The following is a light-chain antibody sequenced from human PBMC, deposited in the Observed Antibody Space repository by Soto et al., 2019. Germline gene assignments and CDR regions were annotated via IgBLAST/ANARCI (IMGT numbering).Light chain of an antibody. J-gene: IGKJ4*01. CDR2: GAS. V-gene: IGKV3-20*01. CDR3: QQYGSSPLT. Sequence: EIVLTQSPGTLSLSPGEGDTLSCRASQSVSSNSLAWYQQKPGQAPRLLIYGASTRATGIPDRFSGSGSGTDFNLTINRLEPEDFEVYYCQQYGSSPLTFGGGTKVEIK. CDR1: QSVSSNS.